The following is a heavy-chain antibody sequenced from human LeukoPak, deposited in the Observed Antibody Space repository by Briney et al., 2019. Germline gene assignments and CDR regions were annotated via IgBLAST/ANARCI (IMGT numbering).Heavy chain of an antibody. J-gene: IGHJ3*02. CDR3: ARGVWYLAFDI. Sequence: GGSERPSCAASGFTFDDYGMSWLRQAPGKWLEWVSGINWNGGSTGYADSVKGRFTISRDNAKNSPYLQMNSLRAEDTALYYCARGVWYLAFDIWGQGTMVTVSS. V-gene: IGHV3-20*04. CDR2: INWNGGST. CDR1: GFTFDDYG. D-gene: IGHD6-19*01.